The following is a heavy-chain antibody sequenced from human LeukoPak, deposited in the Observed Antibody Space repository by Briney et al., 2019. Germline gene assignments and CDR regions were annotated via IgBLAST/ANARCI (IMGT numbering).Heavy chain of an antibody. V-gene: IGHV4-59*01. CDR1: GASINSYY. J-gene: IGHJ4*02. Sequence: SEPVSLTCTVSGASINSYYWSWIRQPPGEGLEWIGYVYHCGSTNYNSSRKSRVTISLDTSKTQFSLRLSSVTAADTAVYYCASQLGGTTFHWGQGARVPLFS. CDR2: VYHCGST. CDR3: ASQLGGTTFH. D-gene: IGHD1-1*01.